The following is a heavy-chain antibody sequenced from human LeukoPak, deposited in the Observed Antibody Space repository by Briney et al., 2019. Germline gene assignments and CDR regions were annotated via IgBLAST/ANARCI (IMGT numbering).Heavy chain of an antibody. CDR2: VYYSGTT. Sequence: SETLSLTCTVSGGSISSYYWSWLRQPPGKGLEWIGYVYYSGTTNYSPSLRSRVTISVDTSKNQFSLKLSSVTAADTAVYYCAGGLTWENAFDIWGQGTKVTVSS. CDR3: AGGLTWENAFDI. D-gene: IGHD1-26*01. J-gene: IGHJ3*02. CDR1: GGSISSYY. V-gene: IGHV4-59*01.